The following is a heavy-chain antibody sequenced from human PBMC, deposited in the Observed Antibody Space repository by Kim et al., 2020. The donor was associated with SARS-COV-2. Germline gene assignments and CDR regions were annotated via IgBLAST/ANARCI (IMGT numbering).Heavy chain of an antibody. V-gene: IGHV1-24*01. CDR3: ATGPGYSSRYYFDY. D-gene: IGHD6-13*01. J-gene: IGHJ4*02. Sequence: EQKFQGRVTMTEDTSTDTAYMELSSLRSEDTAVYYCATGPGYSSRYYFDYWGQGTLVTVSS.